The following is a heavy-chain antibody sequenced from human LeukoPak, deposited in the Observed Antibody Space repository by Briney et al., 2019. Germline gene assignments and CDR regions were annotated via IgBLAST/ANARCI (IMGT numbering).Heavy chain of an antibody. CDR2: ISNDGSRK. Sequence: GGSLRLSCAPSGFTFSRNGMHWVRQAAGKGLEWVAIISNDGSRKYYAHSVEGRFTISRDNSKNTLYLQMDSLRAEDTAVYYCARDRAWNYFDYWGQGTLVTVSS. J-gene: IGHJ4*02. CDR3: ARDRAWNYFDY. V-gene: IGHV3-30*03. CDR1: GFTFSRNG. D-gene: IGHD3-3*01.